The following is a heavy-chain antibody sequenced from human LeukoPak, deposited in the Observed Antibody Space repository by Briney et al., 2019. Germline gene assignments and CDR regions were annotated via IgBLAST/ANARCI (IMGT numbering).Heavy chain of an antibody. J-gene: IGHJ6*02. Sequence: PGGSLRLSCAASGFTFSSYAMHWVRQAPGKGLEWVAVISYDGSNKYYADSVKGRFTISRDNSKNTLYLQMNSLRAEDTAVYYCARVRQQLVLWYYGMDVWGQGTTATVSS. V-gene: IGHV3-30-3*01. CDR2: ISYDGSNK. CDR1: GFTFSSYA. CDR3: ARVRQQLVLWYYGMDV. D-gene: IGHD6-13*01.